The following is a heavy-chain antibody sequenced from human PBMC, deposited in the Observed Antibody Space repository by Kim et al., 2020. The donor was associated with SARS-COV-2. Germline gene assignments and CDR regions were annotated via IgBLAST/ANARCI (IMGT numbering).Heavy chain of an antibody. CDR3: AGRGGAYYDILTGYYSFDY. CDR1: GGSVSSGSYY. D-gene: IGHD3-9*01. Sequence: SETLSLTCTVSGGSVSSGSYYWSWIRQPPGKGLEWIGYIYYSGSTNYNPSLKSRVTISVDTSKNQFSLKLSSVTAADTAVYYCAGRGGAYYDILTGYYSFDYWGQGTLVTVSS. CDR2: IYYSGST. J-gene: IGHJ4*02. V-gene: IGHV4-61*01.